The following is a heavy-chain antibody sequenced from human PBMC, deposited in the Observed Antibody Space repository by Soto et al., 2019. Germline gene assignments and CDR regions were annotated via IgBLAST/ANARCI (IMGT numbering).Heavy chain of an antibody. D-gene: IGHD5-12*01. V-gene: IGHV1-2*02. CDR2: VSPNSGGA. CDR1: GYTFTGYY. Sequence: ASVKVSCKASGYTFTGYYIHWVRQAPGQGLEWMGWVSPNSGGADYAQKFQGGVTMTRDTSVSSAYMELSSLTSDDTAVYYCARANSGDDDEFDYWGQGTPVTVSS. CDR3: ARANSGDDDEFDY. J-gene: IGHJ4*02.